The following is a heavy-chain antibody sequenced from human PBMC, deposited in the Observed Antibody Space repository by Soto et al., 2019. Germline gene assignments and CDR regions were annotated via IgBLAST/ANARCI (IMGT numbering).Heavy chain of an antibody. J-gene: IGHJ6*02. Sequence: GGSLRLSCAASGFSVSSRYMTWVRQAPGKGLEWVSLIYSGGNTYYADSAKGRFTISRDNSNNTLNLQMDSLRAEDTAVYYCATSTRTLGYCTSTSCGSMDVWGQGTTVTVSS. CDR1: GFSVSSRY. D-gene: IGHD2-2*01. CDR2: IYSGGNT. CDR3: ATSTRTLGYCTSTSCGSMDV. V-gene: IGHV3-53*01.